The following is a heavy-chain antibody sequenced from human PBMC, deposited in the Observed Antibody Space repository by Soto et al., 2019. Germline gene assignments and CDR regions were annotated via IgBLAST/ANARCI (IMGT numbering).Heavy chain of an antibody. CDR1: GFSLSTSGVG. V-gene: IGHV2-5*01. CDR3: AHRRGADYKGCFHY. Sequence: QITLKESGPTLVKPTQTLTLTCTISGFSLSTSGVGVGWIRQPPGKALEWLALIYWSDEKRYSPSLSSRLTITKDTSKNQVVLTMTNMDPVDTATYYCAHRRGADYKGCFHYWGQGTLVTVSS. D-gene: IGHD4-4*01. J-gene: IGHJ4*02. CDR2: IYWSDEK.